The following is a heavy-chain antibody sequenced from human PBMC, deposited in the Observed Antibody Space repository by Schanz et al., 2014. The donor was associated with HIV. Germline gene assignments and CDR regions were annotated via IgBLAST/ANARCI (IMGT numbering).Heavy chain of an antibody. CDR1: GYTFTSYD. J-gene: IGHJ6*02. CDR3: ARVGMTTVTDYYGMDV. Sequence: QVHLVQSGAEVKKPGASVKVSCKASGYTFTSYDINWVRQATGQGLEWMGWMNPNSGNTGFAQKFQGRVTMTRNTSINTAYMEVSGLKSEDTAVYYCARVGMTTVTDYYGMDVWGQGTTVTVSS. V-gene: IGHV1-8*01. D-gene: IGHD4-4*01. CDR2: MNPNSGNT.